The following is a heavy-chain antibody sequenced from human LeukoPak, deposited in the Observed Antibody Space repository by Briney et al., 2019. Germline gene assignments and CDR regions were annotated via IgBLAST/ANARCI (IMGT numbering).Heavy chain of an antibody. CDR2: IYYSGST. J-gene: IGHJ4*02. Sequence: SETLSLTCTVSGGSISSYYWSWIRQPPGKGLEWIGYIYYSGSTNYNPSLKGRVSISVDTSKNQFSLKLSSVTAADTAVYYCARGVVRGVIAYWGQGTLVTVSS. CDR3: ARGVVRGVIAY. CDR1: GGSISSYY. D-gene: IGHD3-10*01. V-gene: IGHV4-59*12.